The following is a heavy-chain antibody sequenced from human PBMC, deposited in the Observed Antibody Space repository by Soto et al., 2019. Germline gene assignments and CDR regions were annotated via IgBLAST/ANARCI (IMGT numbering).Heavy chain of an antibody. CDR1: GDTFSSYA. J-gene: IGHJ4*02. CDR2: IIPIFGTA. Sequence: QVQLVQSGAEVKKTGFSVKVSCKASGDTFSSYAISWVRQAPGQGLEWMGGIIPIFGTANYAQKFQGRVTITADESTSTAYMELSSLRSEDTAVYYWASATYYDILSGYTYSFDYWGQGTLVTVSS. V-gene: IGHV1-69*01. CDR3: ASATYYDILSGYTYSFDY. D-gene: IGHD3-9*01.